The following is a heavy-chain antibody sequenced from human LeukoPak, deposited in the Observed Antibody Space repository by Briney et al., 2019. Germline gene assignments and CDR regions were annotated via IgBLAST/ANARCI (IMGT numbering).Heavy chain of an antibody. CDR1: GFTFSPYA. CDR2: ISGSGATI. CDR3: VRDPPICSGGTCYSN. V-gene: IGHV3-48*01. D-gene: IGHD2-15*01. J-gene: IGHJ4*02. Sequence: GGSLRLSCEASGFTFSPYAINWVRLAPGKGLQWVSYISGSGATIYYADSVKGRFTISRDNGKNSLYLQMNSLRVEDTGLYYCVRDPPICSGGTCYSNWGQGTLVTVSS.